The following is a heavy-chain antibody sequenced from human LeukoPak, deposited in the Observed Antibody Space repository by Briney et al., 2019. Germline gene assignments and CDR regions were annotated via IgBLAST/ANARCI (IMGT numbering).Heavy chain of an antibody. V-gene: IGHV4-4*07. CDR3: AREYSGYDYLNYYYYIDV. CDR2: IYTSGST. J-gene: IGHJ6*03. CDR1: GGSISSYY. Sequence: SETLSLTCTVSGGSISSYYWSWIRQPAGKGLEWIGRIYTSGSTNYNPSLKSRVTMSVDTSKNQFSLKLSSVTAADTAVYYCAREYSGYDYLNYYYYIDVWGKGTTVTVSS. D-gene: IGHD5-12*01.